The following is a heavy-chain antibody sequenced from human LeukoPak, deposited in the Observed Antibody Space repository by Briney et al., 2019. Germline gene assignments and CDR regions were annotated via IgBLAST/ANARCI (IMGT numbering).Heavy chain of an antibody. CDR2: IYHSGST. Sequence: PSETLSLTRTVYGYSISSGYYWGWIRQPPGKGLEWIGSIYHSGSTYYNPSLKSRVTISVDTSKNQFSLKLSSVTAADTAVYYCARVGRGYEDADYWGQGTLVTVSS. V-gene: IGHV4-38-2*02. CDR1: GYSISSGYY. J-gene: IGHJ4*02. CDR3: ARVGRGYEDADY. D-gene: IGHD5-18*01.